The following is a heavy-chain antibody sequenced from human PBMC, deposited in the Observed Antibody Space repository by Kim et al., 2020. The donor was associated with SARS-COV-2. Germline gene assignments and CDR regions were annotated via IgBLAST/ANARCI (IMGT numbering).Heavy chain of an antibody. J-gene: IGHJ5*02. Sequence: SETLSLTCTVSGYSISSGYYWGWIRQPPGKGLEWIGSIYHSGSTYYNPSLKSRVTISVDTSKNQFSLKLSSVTAADTAVYYCARFPGIAAAGNWFDPWGQGTLVTVSS. CDR2: IYHSGST. CDR1: GYSISSGYY. V-gene: IGHV4-38-2*02. CDR3: ARFPGIAAAGNWFDP. D-gene: IGHD6-13*01.